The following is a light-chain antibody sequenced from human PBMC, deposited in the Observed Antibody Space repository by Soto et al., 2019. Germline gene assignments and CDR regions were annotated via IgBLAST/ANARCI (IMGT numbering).Light chain of an antibody. CDR3: QQRINWPPIT. CDR1: QSVSSY. V-gene: IGKV3-11*01. J-gene: IGKJ4*01. CDR2: DAS. Sequence: EIVLTQSPATLSLSPGERATLSCRASQSVSSYLAWYQQKPGQAPRLLIYDASSRATGIPARFSGSGSGTDFTLTISSLEPEDFAVYYCQQRINWPPITFGGGTKVEI.